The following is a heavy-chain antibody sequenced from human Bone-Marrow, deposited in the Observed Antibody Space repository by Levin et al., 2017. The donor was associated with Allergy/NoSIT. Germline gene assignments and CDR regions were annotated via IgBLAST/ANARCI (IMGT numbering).Heavy chain of an antibody. V-gene: IGHV1-2*06. CDR2: INPNSGGT. Sequence: ASVKVSCKASGYTFTGYYMHWVRQAPGQGLEWMGRINPNSGGTNYAQKFQGRVTMTRDTSISTAYMELSRLRSDDTAVYYCARGILVGGYSYDNWFDPWGQGTLVTVSS. J-gene: IGHJ5*02. D-gene: IGHD5-18*01. CDR3: ARGILVGGYSYDNWFDP. CDR1: GYTFTGYY.